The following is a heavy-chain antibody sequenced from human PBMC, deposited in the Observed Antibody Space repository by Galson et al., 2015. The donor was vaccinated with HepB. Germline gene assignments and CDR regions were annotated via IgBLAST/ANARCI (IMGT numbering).Heavy chain of an antibody. J-gene: IGHJ4*02. Sequence: SVKVSCKASGYSFNSSGISWVRQAPGQGLEWLGWVSGYNGKTNYAEKFEGRVTMTKDSSTNTAYMELRSLRSDDTAVYFCARGPSLIWYTVYFFDYWAQGTLVTVSS. D-gene: IGHD4-17*01. CDR2: VSGYNGKT. CDR3: ARGPSLIWYTVYFFDY. V-gene: IGHV1-18*01. CDR1: GYSFNSSG.